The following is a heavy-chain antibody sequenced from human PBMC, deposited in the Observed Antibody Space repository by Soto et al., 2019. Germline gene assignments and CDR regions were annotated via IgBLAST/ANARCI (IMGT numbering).Heavy chain of an antibody. V-gene: IGHV4-59*01. J-gene: IGHJ4*02. CDR3: ARYSGTYSVY. CDR1: GGSISGYY. Sequence: QVQLQESGPGLVKSSETLSLTCTVSGGSISGYYWSWIRQPPGKGLEWIGFISYSGITSYNPSLKSRITISVDTSKNQFSLRLSSVTASDTAVYYCARYSGTYSVYWGQGTLVTVSS. D-gene: IGHD1-26*01. CDR2: ISYSGIT.